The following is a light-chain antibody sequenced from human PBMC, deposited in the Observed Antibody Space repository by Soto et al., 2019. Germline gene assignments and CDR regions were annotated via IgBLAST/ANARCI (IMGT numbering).Light chain of an antibody. Sequence: QSVLTQPPSASGTPGQRVTISCSGSSSNIGSNTVNWYQQLPGTAPQLLIYSNNQRPSGVPDRFSGSKSGTSASLAISGLQSEDEADYYCAGWDDSLNGYVFGTGTKVTVL. V-gene: IGLV1-44*01. CDR2: SNN. CDR1: SSNIGSNT. J-gene: IGLJ1*01. CDR3: AGWDDSLNGYV.